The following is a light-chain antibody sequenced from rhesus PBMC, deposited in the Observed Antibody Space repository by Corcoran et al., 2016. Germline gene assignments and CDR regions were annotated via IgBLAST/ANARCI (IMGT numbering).Light chain of an antibody. V-gene: IGKV1-74*01. Sequence: DIQMTQSPSSLSASVGDRVTITCRASENVNNYLNWYQQKSGKAPNLLIYNASTSQSGVPARFSGSGSGTDYTLTSSSLQSEDVATYYCQHNYGTPYSFGQGTKVEIK. J-gene: IGKJ2*01. CDR2: NAS. CDR1: ENVNNY. CDR3: QHNYGTPYS.